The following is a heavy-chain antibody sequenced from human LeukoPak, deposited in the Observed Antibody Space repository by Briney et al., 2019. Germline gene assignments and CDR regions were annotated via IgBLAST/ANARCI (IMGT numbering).Heavy chain of an antibody. CDR3: ARIVVVIDTEYFQH. V-gene: IGHV4-4*07. CDR2: LYTSGST. Sequence: SETLSLTCTVCGGSISSYYWSWIRQPAGQGLEWIGRLYTSGSTNYNPSLKSRVTMSVDTSKNQFSLKLSSVTAADTAVYYCARIVVVIDTEYFQHWGQGTLVTVSS. J-gene: IGHJ1*01. D-gene: IGHD3-22*01. CDR1: GGSISSYY.